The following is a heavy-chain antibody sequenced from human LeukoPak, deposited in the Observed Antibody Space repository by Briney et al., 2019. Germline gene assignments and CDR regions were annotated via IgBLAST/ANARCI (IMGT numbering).Heavy chain of an antibody. Sequence: KPGGSLRLSCAASGFTFSDYYMSWIRQAPGKGLEWVSYISSSGSTIYYADSVKGRFTISRDNSKNTLYLQMDSLRGEDTAVYYCAKKGGTSGSTDYFDYWGQGTLVTVSS. J-gene: IGHJ4*02. V-gene: IGHV3-11*04. CDR3: AKKGGTSGSTDYFDY. CDR1: GFTFSDYY. D-gene: IGHD5-12*01. CDR2: ISSSGSTI.